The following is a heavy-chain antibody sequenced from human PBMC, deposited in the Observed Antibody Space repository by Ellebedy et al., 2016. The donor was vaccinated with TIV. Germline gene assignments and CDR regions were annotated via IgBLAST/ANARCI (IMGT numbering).Heavy chain of an antibody. CDR3: ARDLSIAAAGIRYFDY. J-gene: IGHJ4*02. CDR2: IYSGGST. CDR1: GFTVSSKY. D-gene: IGHD6-13*01. Sequence: PGGSLRLSCAASGFTVSSKYMSWVRQAPGKGLEWVSIIYSGGSTYYADSVKGRFTISRDNSKNTLYLQMNSLRAEDTAVYYCARDLSIAAAGIRYFDYWGQGTLVTVSS. V-gene: IGHV3-66*01.